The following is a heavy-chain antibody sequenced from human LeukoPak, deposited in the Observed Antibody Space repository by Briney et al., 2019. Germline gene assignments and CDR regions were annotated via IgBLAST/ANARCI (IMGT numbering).Heavy chain of an antibody. CDR3: ARRDGYYYYMDV. Sequence: PSETLSLTCAVYGGSFSGYYWSWIRQPPGKGLEWIGEINHSGSTNYNPSLKSRVTISVDTSKNQFSLKLSSVTAADTAVYYCARRDGYYYYMDVWGKGTTVTISS. V-gene: IGHV4-34*01. J-gene: IGHJ6*03. CDR2: INHSGST. CDR1: GGSFSGYY.